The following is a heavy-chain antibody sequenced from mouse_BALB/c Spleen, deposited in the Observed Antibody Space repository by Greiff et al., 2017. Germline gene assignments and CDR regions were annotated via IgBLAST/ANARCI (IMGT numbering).Heavy chain of an antibody. V-gene: IGHV1-9*01. J-gene: IGHJ4*01. CDR3: ARAGGAMDY. CDR2: ILPGSGST. CDR1: GYTFSSYW. Sequence: VQVVESGAELMKPGASVKISCTATGYTFSSYWIEWVKQRPGHGLEWIGEILPGSGSTNYNEKFKGKATFTADTSSNTAYMQLSSLTSEDSAVYYCARAGGAMDYWGQGTSVTVSS. D-gene: IGHD3-3*01.